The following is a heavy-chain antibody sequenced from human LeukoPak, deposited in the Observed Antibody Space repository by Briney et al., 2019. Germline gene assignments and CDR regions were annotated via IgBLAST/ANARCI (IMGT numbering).Heavy chain of an antibody. J-gene: IGHJ4*02. Sequence: GGSLRLSCAASGFTFSSYGMSWVRQAPGKGLEWVSAISGSGGSTYYADSVKGRFTISRDNSKNTLYLQMNSLRAEDTAVYYCAKSPSYCRGDCYSTFEYWGQGTLVTVSS. D-gene: IGHD2-21*02. V-gene: IGHV3-23*01. CDR2: ISGSGGST. CDR1: GFTFSSYG. CDR3: AKSPSYCRGDCYSTFEY.